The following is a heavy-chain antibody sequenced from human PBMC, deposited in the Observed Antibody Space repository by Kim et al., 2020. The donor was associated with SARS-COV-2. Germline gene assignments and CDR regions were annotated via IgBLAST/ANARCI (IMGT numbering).Heavy chain of an antibody. Sequence: GGSLRLSCAASGFTFSSYGMHWVRQAPGKGLEWVAVISYDGSNKYYADSVKGRFTISRDNSKNTLYLQMNSLRAEDTAVYYCAKDLGIQLWFHYYYVMDVWGQGTTVTVSS. D-gene: IGHD5-18*01. V-gene: IGHV3-30*18. CDR2: ISYDGSNK. J-gene: IGHJ6*02. CDR1: GFTFSSYG. CDR3: AKDLGIQLWFHYYYVMDV.